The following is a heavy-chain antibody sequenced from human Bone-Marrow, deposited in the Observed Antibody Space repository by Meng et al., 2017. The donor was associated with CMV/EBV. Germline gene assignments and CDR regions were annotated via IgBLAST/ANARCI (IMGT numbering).Heavy chain of an antibody. CDR3: TTDWRLVGITIFGVVISTRNYFDY. CDR2: IWYDGSNK. CDR1: GFTFSSYG. J-gene: IGHJ4*02. D-gene: IGHD3-3*01. Sequence: GGSLRLSCAASGFTFSSYGMHWVRQAPGKGLEWVAVIWYDGSNKYYADSVKGRFTISRDDSKNTLYLQMNSLKTEDTAVYYCTTDWRLVGITIFGVVISTRNYFDYWGQGTLVTVSS. V-gene: IGHV3-33*01.